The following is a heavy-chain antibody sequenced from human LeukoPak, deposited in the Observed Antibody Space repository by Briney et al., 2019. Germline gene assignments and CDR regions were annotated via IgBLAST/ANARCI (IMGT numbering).Heavy chain of an antibody. J-gene: IGHJ4*02. V-gene: IGHV1-2*06. CDR1: GYTFTGYY. CDR3: ACLTVTTSEYYFDY. Sequence: ASVKVSCKASGYTFTGYYMHWVRQAPGQGLEWMGRINPNSGGTNYAQKFQGRVTMTRDTSISTAYMELSRLRSDDTAVYYCACLTVTTSEYYFDYWSQGTLVTVSS. D-gene: IGHD4-17*01. CDR2: INPNSGGT.